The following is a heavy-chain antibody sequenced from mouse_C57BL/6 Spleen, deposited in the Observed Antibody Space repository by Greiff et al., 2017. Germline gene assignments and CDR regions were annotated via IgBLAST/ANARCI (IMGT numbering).Heavy chain of an antibody. V-gene: IGHV1-82*01. CDR1: GYAFSSSW. D-gene: IGHD2-3*01. Sequence: VQLQQSGPELVKPGASVKISCKASGYAFSSSWMNWVKQRPGKGLEWIGRIYPGDGDTNYNGKFKGKATLTADKSSSTAYMQLSSLTSEDSAVYFCARAGWLLRDFDYWGQGTTLTVSS. CDR2: IYPGDGDT. CDR3: ARAGWLLRDFDY. J-gene: IGHJ2*01.